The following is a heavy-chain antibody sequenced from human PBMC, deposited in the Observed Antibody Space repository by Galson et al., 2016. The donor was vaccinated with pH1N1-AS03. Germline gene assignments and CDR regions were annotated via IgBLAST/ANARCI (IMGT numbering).Heavy chain of an antibody. CDR2: ISGSGGIA. CDR3: GKGGYSTSPPAVDS. CDR1: GFTFSNYV. Sequence: SLRLSCAASGFTFSNYVMSLVRQALGKGLEWVSCISGSGGIANHADSVKGRLTTSRDNSKNTLYLQMNNLRAEDTAVYYCGKGGYSTSPPAVDSWGHGTLVTVSS. J-gene: IGHJ5*01. D-gene: IGHD6-6*01. V-gene: IGHV3-23*01.